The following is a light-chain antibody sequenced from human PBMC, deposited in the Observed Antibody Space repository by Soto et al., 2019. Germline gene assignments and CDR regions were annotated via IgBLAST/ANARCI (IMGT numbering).Light chain of an antibody. J-gene: IGKJ3*01. CDR3: QQSYSLPLT. CDR1: QSISDY. CDR2: GAS. Sequence: DIQMTQSPSSLSASVGDRVAITCRSSQSISDYLNWYQQKPGKALKLVFYGASNFQSGVPPRFSGSGSGSECTLTISGLQPDDVAIYCCQQSYSLPLTFGPGTKVDV. V-gene: IGKV1-39*01.